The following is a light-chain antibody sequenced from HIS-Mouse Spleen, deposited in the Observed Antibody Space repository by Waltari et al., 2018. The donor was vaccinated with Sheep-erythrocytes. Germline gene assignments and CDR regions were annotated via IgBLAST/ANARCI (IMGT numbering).Light chain of an antibody. CDR3: QAWDSSTV. CDR1: SSDVGSYNL. J-gene: IGLJ2*01. V-gene: IGLV2-14*02. Sequence: QSALTQPASVSGSPGQSITISCTGTSSDVGSYNLVSWYQQHPGKAPKLMIYEGSKRPSGVSNRFSGSNSGNTATLTISGTQAMDEADYYCQAWDSSTVFGGGTKLTVL. CDR2: EGS.